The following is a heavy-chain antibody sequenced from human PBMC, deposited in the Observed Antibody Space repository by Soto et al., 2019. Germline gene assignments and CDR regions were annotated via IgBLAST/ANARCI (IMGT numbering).Heavy chain of an antibody. V-gene: IGHV3-30*18. CDR2: ISSDGSNK. CDR3: PKNAIVSCFTFNWFDP. J-gene: IGHJ5*02. D-gene: IGHD2-15*01. Sequence: PGGSLRRSCAASGFICTNYYMSWVRQAQGKWLEWVSAISSDGSNKYYADSVKGRFTISRDNSKNTLFLQINSLRAEDTAVYYFPKNAIVSCFTFNWFDPWG. CDR1: GFICTNYY.